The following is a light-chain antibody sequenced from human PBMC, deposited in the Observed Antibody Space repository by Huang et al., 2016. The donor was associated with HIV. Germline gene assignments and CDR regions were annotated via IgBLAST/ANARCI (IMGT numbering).Light chain of an antibody. Sequence: IQLTQSPSSLSASVGDRVTITCRASQGISNYLAWYQQKPGKAPKLLIFAASTLQSWVPLRFSGSGSGTDFTLTISSLQPEDFATYYCQQLNSFPREYTFGQGTKLEIK. CDR3: QQLNSFPREYT. CDR2: AAS. CDR1: QGISNY. J-gene: IGKJ2*01. V-gene: IGKV1-9*01.